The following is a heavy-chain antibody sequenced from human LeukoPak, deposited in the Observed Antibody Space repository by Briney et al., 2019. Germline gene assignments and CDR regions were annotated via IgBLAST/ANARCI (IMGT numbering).Heavy chain of an antibody. Sequence: PGGSLRLSCAASGFTFSDYYMSWIRLAPGKGLEWVSYISSSGNTIYYADSVKGRFTISRDNAKNSLYLQMNSLRAEDTAVYYCARDPLIEYSSSSFYYYYYMDVWGKGTTVTVSS. V-gene: IGHV3-11*04. D-gene: IGHD6-6*01. CDR1: GFTFSDYY. J-gene: IGHJ6*03. CDR2: ISSSGNTI. CDR3: ARDPLIEYSSSSFYYYYYMDV.